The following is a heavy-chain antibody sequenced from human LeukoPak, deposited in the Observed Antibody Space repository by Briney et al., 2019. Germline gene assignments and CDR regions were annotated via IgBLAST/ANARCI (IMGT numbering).Heavy chain of an antibody. J-gene: IGHJ3*01. V-gene: IGHV4-59*01. Sequence: SETLSLTCTVSAGSISSYYWSWIRQPPGKGLEWIGNIYYTGSTNYNPCLKSRVTISGDTSKNQFSLRLSAVTPAATAVFYVARPYSSGGRGAFDVWGQGTMVTVCS. CDR3: ARPYSSGGRGAFDV. CDR2: IYYTGST. D-gene: IGHD6-25*01. CDR1: AGSISSYY.